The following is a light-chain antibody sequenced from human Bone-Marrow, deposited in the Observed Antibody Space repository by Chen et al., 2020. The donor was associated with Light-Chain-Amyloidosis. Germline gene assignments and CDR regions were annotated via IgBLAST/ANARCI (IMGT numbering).Light chain of an antibody. Sequence: EIVLTQSPGTLSLSPGEGANLSCRARQTISSNYLTWYQQKFGQAPRLLIYGSSSRATGIPDRFTGSGSGTDFTLTINRLEPEDFAMYYCQQYGTSPLTLGGGTKVEIK. J-gene: IGKJ4*01. V-gene: IGKV3-20*01. CDR3: QQYGTSPLT. CDR2: GSS. CDR1: QTISSNY.